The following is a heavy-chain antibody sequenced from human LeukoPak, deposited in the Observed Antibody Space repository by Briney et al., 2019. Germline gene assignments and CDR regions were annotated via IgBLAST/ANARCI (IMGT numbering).Heavy chain of an antibody. CDR2: IYYSGST. D-gene: IGHD2-2*01. Sequence: SETLSLTCTVSGGSISSSSYYWGWIRQPPGKGLEWIGIIYYSGSTYYNPSLKSRLTISVDTSKNQFSLKLSSVTATDTAVYYCARRGNCSSTSCYEYWFDPWGQGTLVTVSS. CDR3: ARRGNCSSTSCYEYWFDP. V-gene: IGHV4-39*01. J-gene: IGHJ5*02. CDR1: GGSISSSSYY.